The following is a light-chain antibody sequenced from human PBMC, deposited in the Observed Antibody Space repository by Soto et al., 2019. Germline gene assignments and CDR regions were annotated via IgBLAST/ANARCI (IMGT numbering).Light chain of an antibody. Sequence: EIVLTQSPDTLSSSQGERATLSSRASQTVNSRLAWYQHKPGQATRLLIYGASSRATSIPDRFSGSGSGTDFTLTISRLEPDDFAVYYWQQYGSSGTFGQGTKVDIK. J-gene: IGKJ1*01. CDR1: QTVNSR. CDR3: QQYGSSGT. CDR2: GAS. V-gene: IGKV3-20*01.